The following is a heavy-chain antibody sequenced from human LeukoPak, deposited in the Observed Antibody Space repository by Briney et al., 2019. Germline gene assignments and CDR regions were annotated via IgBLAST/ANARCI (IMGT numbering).Heavy chain of an antibody. V-gene: IGHV4-38-2*01. D-gene: IGHD6-13*01. CDR3: ARGSSSFRYMDV. CDR1: GFTFSDYY. Sequence: GSLRLSCAASGFTFSDYYMSWIRQAPGKGLEWIGSIYYSGSTYYNPSLKSRVTISVDTSKNQFSLKLSSVTAADTAVYYCARGSSSFRYMDVWGKGTTVTVSS. J-gene: IGHJ6*03. CDR2: IYYSGST.